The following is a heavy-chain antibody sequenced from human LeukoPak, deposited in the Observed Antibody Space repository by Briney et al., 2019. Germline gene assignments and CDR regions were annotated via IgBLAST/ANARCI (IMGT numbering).Heavy chain of an antibody. Sequence: GGSLRLSCVASDFSFSNYEVNWVRQAPGKGLEWISYMNIAGSTKYYADSVKGRFTVSRDNAKNSLYLHIDSLRVEDTAVYYCARVSPYGFNDLGVWEQGTLVSVSS. D-gene: IGHD3/OR15-3a*01. V-gene: IGHV3-48*03. CDR2: MNIAGSTK. J-gene: IGHJ3*01. CDR3: ARVSPYGFNDLGV. CDR1: DFSFSNYE.